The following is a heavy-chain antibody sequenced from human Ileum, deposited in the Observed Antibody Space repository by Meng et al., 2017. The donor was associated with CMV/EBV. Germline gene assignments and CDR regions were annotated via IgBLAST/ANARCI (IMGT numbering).Heavy chain of an antibody. J-gene: IGHJ4*02. V-gene: IGHV6-1*01. D-gene: IGHD1-26*01. CDR2: TYQRSNAYN. CDR1: GDSVSSNSAT. Sequence: SETLSLTCAISGDSVSSNSATWNWLRQSPSRGLEWLGRTYQRSNAYNDYALSVRSRITVNPDTSQNQFSLQRNSVTPEDTAVYYCARGSGTFKYDFDYWGQGTLVTVSS. CDR3: ARGSGTFKYDFDY.